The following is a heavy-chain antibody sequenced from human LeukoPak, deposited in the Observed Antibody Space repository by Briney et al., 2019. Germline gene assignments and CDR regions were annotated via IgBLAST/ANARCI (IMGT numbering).Heavy chain of an antibody. CDR1: GGSISSYY. Sequence: PSETLSLTCTVSGGSISSYYWSWIRQPPGKGLEWIGYIYYSGSTNYNPSLKSRVTISVDTSKNQFSLKLSSVTAADTAVYYYARDRGFGELFRGYFDYWGQGTLVTVSS. J-gene: IGHJ4*02. D-gene: IGHD3-10*01. CDR2: IYYSGST. V-gene: IGHV4-59*01. CDR3: ARDRGFGELFRGYFDY.